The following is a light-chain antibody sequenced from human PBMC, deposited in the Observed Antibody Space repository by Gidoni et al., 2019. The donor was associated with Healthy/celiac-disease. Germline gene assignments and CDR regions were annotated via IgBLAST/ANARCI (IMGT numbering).Light chain of an antibody. CDR2: EDS. CDR1: ALPKKY. V-gene: IGLV3-10*01. CDR3: YSTDSSGNHRV. J-gene: IGLJ2*01. Sequence: SFDLTQPPSVSVSPGQTARIPCSVDALPKKYAYWYQQKSGQAPVLVIYEDSKRPSGIPERFSGSSSGTMATLTISGAQVEDEADYYCYSTDSSGNHRVFGGGTKLTVL.